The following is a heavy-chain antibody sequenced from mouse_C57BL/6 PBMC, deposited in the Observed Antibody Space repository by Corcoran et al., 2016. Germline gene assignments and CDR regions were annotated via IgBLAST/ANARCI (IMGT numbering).Heavy chain of an antibody. CDR1: GYTFTDYY. CDR2: IFPGSGST. CDR3: ARDDYGSSHVYYAMDY. Sequence: QVQLQQSGPELVKPGASVKISCKASGYTFTDYYINWVKQRPGQGLEWIGWIFPGSGSTYYNEKFKGKATLTVDKSSSTAYMLLSSLTSEDSAVYFCARDDYGSSHVYYAMDYWGQGTSVTVSS. D-gene: IGHD1-1*01. V-gene: IGHV1-75*01. J-gene: IGHJ4*01.